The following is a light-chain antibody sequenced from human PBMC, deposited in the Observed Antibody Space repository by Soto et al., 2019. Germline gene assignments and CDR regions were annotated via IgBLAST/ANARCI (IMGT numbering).Light chain of an antibody. Sequence: EIVMTQSPATLSVSPGERATLSCRASQSVSSNLAWYQQKPGQAPRLLLYDASTRASGLPARFSGSGSGTEFTLTISSLQSEDFAVYYCQQYNKWPPYTFGQGTKLEIK. CDR3: QQYNKWPPYT. V-gene: IGKV3-15*01. CDR2: DAS. CDR1: QSVSSN. J-gene: IGKJ2*01.